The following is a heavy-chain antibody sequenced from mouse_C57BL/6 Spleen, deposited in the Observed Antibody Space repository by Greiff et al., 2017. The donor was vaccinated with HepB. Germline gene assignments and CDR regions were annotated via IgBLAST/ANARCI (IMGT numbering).Heavy chain of an antibody. D-gene: IGHD2-10*01. V-gene: IGHV1-64*01. CDR3: ARGVPYYGNPYAMDY. J-gene: IGHJ4*01. CDR1: GYTFTSYW. Sequence: QVQLQQPGAELVKPGASVKLSCKASGYTFTSYWMHWVKQRPGQGLEWIGMIHPNSGSTNYNEKFKSKATLTVDKSSSTAYMQLSSLTSEDSAVYYCARGVPYYGNPYAMDYWGQGTSVTVSS. CDR2: IHPNSGST.